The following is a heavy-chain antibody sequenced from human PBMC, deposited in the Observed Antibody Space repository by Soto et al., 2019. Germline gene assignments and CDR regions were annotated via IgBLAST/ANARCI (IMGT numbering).Heavy chain of an antibody. V-gene: IGHV3-48*03. CDR2: ISSSGSTI. Sequence: GGSLRLSCAASGFTFSSYEMNWVRQAPGKGLEWVSYISSSGSTIYYADSVKGRFTISRDNAKNSLYLQMNSLRAEDTAVYYCVRGSSCTTTTCYNLAWFAPWGQGTLVTVSS. CDR3: VRGSSCTTTTCYNLAWFAP. D-gene: IGHD2-2*02. CDR1: GFTFSSYE. J-gene: IGHJ5*02.